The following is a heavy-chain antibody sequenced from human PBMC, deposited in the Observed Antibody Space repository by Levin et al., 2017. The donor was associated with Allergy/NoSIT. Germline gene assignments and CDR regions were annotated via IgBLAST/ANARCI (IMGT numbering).Heavy chain of an antibody. V-gene: IGHV1-18*01. CDR3: ARDPAGGSYPRSFDY. Sequence: GGSLRLSCKASGYTFTSYGISWVRQAPGQGLEWMGWISAYNGNTNYAQKLQGRVTMTTDTSTSTAYMELRSLRSDDTAVYYCARDPAGGSYPRSFDYWGQGTLVTVSS. CDR2: ISAYNGNT. J-gene: IGHJ4*02. D-gene: IGHD1-26*01. CDR1: GYTFTSYG.